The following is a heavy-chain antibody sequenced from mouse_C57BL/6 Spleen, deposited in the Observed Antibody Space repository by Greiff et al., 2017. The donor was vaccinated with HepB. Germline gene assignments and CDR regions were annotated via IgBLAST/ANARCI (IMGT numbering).Heavy chain of an antibody. J-gene: IGHJ1*03. V-gene: IGHV5-16*01. Sequence: EVMLVESEGGLVQPGSSMKLSCTASGFTFSDYYMAWVRQVPEKGLEWVANINYDGSSTYYLDSLKSRFIISRDNAKNILYLQMSSLKSEDTATYYCARDEGYYYGRDWYFDVWGTGTTVTVSS. CDR3: ARDEGYYYGRDWYFDV. CDR2: INYDGSST. CDR1: GFTFSDYY. D-gene: IGHD1-1*01.